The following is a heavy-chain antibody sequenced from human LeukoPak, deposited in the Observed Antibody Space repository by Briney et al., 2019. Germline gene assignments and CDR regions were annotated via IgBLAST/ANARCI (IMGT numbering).Heavy chain of an antibody. CDR3: ARGSPLMVRGVKGIDY. CDR2: INHSGNT. CDR1: GGSFSGYY. J-gene: IGHJ4*02. Sequence: SETLSLTCAVYGGSFSGYYWSWIRQPPGKGLEWIGEINHSGNTNYNPSLKSRVTISVDTSKNQFSLKLSSVTAADTAVYYCARGSPLMVRGVKGIDYWGQGTLVTVSS. D-gene: IGHD3-10*01. V-gene: IGHV4-34*01.